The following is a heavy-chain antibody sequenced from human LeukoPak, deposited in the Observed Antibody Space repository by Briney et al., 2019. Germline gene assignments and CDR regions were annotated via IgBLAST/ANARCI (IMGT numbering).Heavy chain of an antibody. CDR3: ARRVGYCSSTSCYAGDY. D-gene: IGHD2-2*03. J-gene: IGHJ4*02. Sequence: NPGGSLRLSCAASGFTFSSYSMNWVRQAPGKGLEWVSSISSSSSYIYYADSVKGRFTISRDNAKNSLYLQMNSLRAEDTAVYYCARRVGYCSSTSCYAGDYWGQGTPVTVSS. CDR2: ISSSSSYI. CDR1: GFTFSSYS. V-gene: IGHV3-21*01.